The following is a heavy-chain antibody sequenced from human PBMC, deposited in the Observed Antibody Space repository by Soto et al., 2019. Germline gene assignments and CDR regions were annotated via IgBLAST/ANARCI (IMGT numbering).Heavy chain of an antibody. Sequence: QVQLVQSGAEVKNPGSSVKVSCKTSGGTFSNYGISWVRQAPGQGLEWMGGIIPLFATTNYAQKFQGRVTITVDESTSTAYMEVSRLRSEDTAMFCCARGRRKYYESGSSLAVHDAFDIWCQGTMVIVSS. CDR2: IIPLFATT. CDR1: GGTFSNYG. CDR3: ARGRRKYYESGSSLAVHDAFDI. D-gene: IGHD3-22*01. V-gene: IGHV1-69*01. J-gene: IGHJ3*02.